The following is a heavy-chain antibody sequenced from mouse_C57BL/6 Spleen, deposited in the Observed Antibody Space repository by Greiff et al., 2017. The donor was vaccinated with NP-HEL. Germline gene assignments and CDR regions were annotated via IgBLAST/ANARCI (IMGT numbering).Heavy chain of an antibody. CDR1: GFSLTSYG. V-gene: IGHV2-6-1*01. Sequence: VKLMESGPGLVAPSQSLSITCTVSGFSLTSYGVHWVRQPPGKGLEWLVVIWSDGSTTYNSALKSRLSISKDNSKSQVFLKMNSLQTDDTAMYYCARQGNWDQYAMDYWGQGTSVTVSS. CDR2: IWSDGST. J-gene: IGHJ4*01. CDR3: ARQGNWDQYAMDY. D-gene: IGHD4-1*01.